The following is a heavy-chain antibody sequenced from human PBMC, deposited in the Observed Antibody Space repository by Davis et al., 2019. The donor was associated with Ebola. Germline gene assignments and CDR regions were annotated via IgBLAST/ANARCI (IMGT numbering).Heavy chain of an antibody. CDR2: IYYSGST. Sequence: MPSETLSLTCTVSGGSISSYYWSWIRQPPGKGLEWIGYIYYSGSTNYNPSLKSRVTISVDTSKNQFSLKLSSVTAADTAVYYCARARYSYGPNRFDPWGQGTLVTVSS. J-gene: IGHJ5*02. CDR3: ARARYSYGPNRFDP. D-gene: IGHD5-18*01. V-gene: IGHV4-59*01. CDR1: GGSISSYY.